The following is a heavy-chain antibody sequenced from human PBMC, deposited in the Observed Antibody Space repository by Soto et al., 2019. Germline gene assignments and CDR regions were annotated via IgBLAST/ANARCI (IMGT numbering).Heavy chain of an antibody. D-gene: IGHD3-16*02. CDR3: AREFFSGSYRQSDC. Sequence: QVQLVQSGAEVKKPGASVKVSCKASGYTFTSYGINWVRQATGQGLEWMGWMNPNSGNTGYAQKCQGRVTMTRNTSISTAYMELSSLRSEDTAVYFCAREFFSGSYRQSDCWGQGTLVTVSS. J-gene: IGHJ4*02. CDR2: MNPNSGNT. CDR1: GYTFTSYG. V-gene: IGHV1-8*01.